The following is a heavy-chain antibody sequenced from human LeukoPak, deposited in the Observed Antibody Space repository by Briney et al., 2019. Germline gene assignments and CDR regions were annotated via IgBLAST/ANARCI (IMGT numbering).Heavy chain of an antibody. CDR3: ARGAPYYDILTGYYLPHFDY. CDR1: GFTFSSYL. D-gene: IGHD3-9*01. V-gene: IGHV3-7*01. J-gene: IGHJ4*02. CDR2: IKQDGSEK. Sequence: GGSLRLSCAASGFTFSSYLMSWVRQAPGKGLEWVANIKQDGSEKYYVDSVKGRFTISRDNAKNSLYLQMNSLRAEDTAVYYCARGAPYYDILTGYYLPHFDYWGQGTLVTVSS.